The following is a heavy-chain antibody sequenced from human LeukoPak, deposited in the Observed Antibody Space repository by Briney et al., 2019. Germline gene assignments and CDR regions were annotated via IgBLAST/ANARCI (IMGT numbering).Heavy chain of an antibody. D-gene: IGHD1-1*01. V-gene: IGHV4-39*07. CDR3: ARDPVHRAWDFDY. Sequence: SETLSLTCTVSGGSISSSSYYWAWIRQPPGKGLEWIGSIHYSGSTYYNPSLKSRVTISVDTSKNQFSLKLSSVTAADTAVYYCARDPVHRAWDFDYWGQGTLVTVSS. J-gene: IGHJ4*02. CDR1: GGSISSSSYY. CDR2: IHYSGST.